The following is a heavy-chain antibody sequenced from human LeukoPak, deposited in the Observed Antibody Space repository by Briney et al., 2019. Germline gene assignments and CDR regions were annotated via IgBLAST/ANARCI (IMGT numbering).Heavy chain of an antibody. CDR3: ARVPGHYGDPGDY. CDR1: GGSISSGDYY. Sequence: PSQTLSLTXTVSGGSISSGDYYWSWIRQPPGKGLEWIGYIYYSGSTYYNPSLKSRVTISVDTSKNQFSLKLSSVTAADTAVYYCARVPGHYGDPGDYWGQGTLVTVSS. D-gene: IGHD4-17*01. CDR2: IYYSGST. J-gene: IGHJ4*02. V-gene: IGHV4-30-4*08.